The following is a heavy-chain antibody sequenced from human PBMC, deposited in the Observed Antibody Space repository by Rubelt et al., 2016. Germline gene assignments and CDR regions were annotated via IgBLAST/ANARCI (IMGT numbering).Heavy chain of an antibody. CDR2: MNPNNGDT. V-gene: IGHV1-8*01. J-gene: IGHJ4*02. D-gene: IGHD1-26*01. Sequence: QVQLVQSGVAVMKPGASVKVSCKASGYIFTTYGITWVRQAPGHGLEWMGWMNPNNGDTGYAQKFQGRVTMTGTSSIDTADLGLTSLTSEDTAVYYCTRVPRERSLKDYWGQGTLVTVSS. CDR3: TRVPRERSLKDY. CDR1: GYIFTTYG.